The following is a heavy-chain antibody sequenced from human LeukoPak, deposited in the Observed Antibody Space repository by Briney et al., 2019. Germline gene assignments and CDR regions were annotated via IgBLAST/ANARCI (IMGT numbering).Heavy chain of an antibody. CDR2: MYGSGSS. J-gene: IGHJ4*02. V-gene: IGHV4-4*07. CDR1: GGSISTYY. D-gene: IGHD3-10*01. Sequence: SETLSLTCTVSGGSISTYYWRWIRQPAGKGLEWIGRMYGSGSSNYNPTLRSRVSMSVDRSKNQISLNLNSVTAADTAMYYCARGIGSGKDYFDSWGQGTLVTVSS. CDR3: ARGIGSGKDYFDS.